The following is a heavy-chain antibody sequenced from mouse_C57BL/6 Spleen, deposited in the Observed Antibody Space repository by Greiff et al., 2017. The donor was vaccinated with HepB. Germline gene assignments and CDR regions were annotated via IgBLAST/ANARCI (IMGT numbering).Heavy chain of an antibody. CDR1: GYTFTNYW. CDR2: IYPGGGYT. V-gene: IGHV1-63*01. CDR3: ARSGDYYGSSKYFDY. Sequence: VKLMESGAELVRPGTSVKMSCKASGYTFTNYWIGWAKQRPGHGLEWIGDIYPGGGYTNYNEKFKGKATLTADKSSSTAYMQFSSLTSEDSAIYYCARSGDYYGSSKYFDYWGQGTTLTVSS. D-gene: IGHD1-1*01. J-gene: IGHJ2*01.